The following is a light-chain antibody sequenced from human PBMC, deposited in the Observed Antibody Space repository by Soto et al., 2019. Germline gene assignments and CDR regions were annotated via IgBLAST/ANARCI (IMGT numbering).Light chain of an antibody. CDR2: SNS. CDR3: GVWDDSVNGRYL. J-gene: IGLJ1*01. Sequence: QSVLTQPPSASGTPGQRVTISCSGSSSNIGSNSVNWYQQVPGTAPKILIYSNSQRPSGVPDRFSGSKSGTSASLAISGLQSEDEADDYCGVWDDSVNGRYLFGTGTKVTVL. CDR1: SSNIGSNS. V-gene: IGLV1-44*01.